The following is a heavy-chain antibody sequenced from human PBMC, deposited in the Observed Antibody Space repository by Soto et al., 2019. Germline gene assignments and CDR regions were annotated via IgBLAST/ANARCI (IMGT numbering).Heavy chain of an antibody. J-gene: IGHJ5*02. D-gene: IGHD3-22*01. CDR2: ISSNGGST. Sequence: CGVGGVTSSSYALHRVRQTPGKGLEYVSAISSNGGSTYYANSVKGRFTISRDNSKNTLYLQMGSLRAEDMAVYYCARAYRITMIVPWFDPWGQGTLVTVSS. CDR3: ARAYRITMIVPWFDP. CDR1: GVTSSSYA. V-gene: IGHV3-64*01.